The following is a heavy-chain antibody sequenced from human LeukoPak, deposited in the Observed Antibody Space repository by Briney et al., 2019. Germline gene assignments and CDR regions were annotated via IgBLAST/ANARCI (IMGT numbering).Heavy chain of an antibody. J-gene: IGHJ5*02. CDR3: APQQAYSPYNWFDL. CDR1: GFTISNYW. V-gene: IGHV3-74*03. CDR2: IHPDGSIT. D-gene: IGHD5-12*01. Sequence: GGSLRLSCVGSGFTISNYWMHWVRQAPGTGLVWVSRIHPDGSITTYADSEKGRFTISRGNAKNTLYLQMNSLRAEDTAVYYCAPQQAYSPYNWFDLWGQGTLVTVSS.